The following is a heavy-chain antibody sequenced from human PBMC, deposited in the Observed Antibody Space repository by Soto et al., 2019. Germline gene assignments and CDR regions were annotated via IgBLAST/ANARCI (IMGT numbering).Heavy chain of an antibody. D-gene: IGHD2-8*01. CDR2: AYYSGST. CDR1: GGSISHYY. CDR3: ARDRSTYGGGGTGEVKENWFDP. Sequence: PSETLSLTCSVSGGSISHYYWSWIRQSPGKGLELIGYAYYSGSTDYNPSLKSRVTMSVDTSKNQVSLKLNSVTTADTAVYYCARDRSTYGGGGTGEVKENWFDPWGPGTLVTVSS. J-gene: IGHJ5*02. V-gene: IGHV4-59*01.